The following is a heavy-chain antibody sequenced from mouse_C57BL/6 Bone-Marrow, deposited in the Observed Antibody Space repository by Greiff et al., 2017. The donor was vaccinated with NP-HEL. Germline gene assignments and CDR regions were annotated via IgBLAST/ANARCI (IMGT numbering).Heavy chain of an antibody. CDR2: IYPRSGNT. J-gene: IGHJ3*01. CDR1: GYTFTSYG. D-gene: IGHD1-1*01. Sequence: VQLQQSGAELARPGASVKLSCKASGYTFTSYGISWVKQRTGQGLEWIGEIYPRSGNTYYNEKFKGKATLTADKSSRTAYMELRSLTSEDSAVYFCARGEDYYGSGTYWGQGTLVTVSA. CDR3: ARGEDYYGSGTY. V-gene: IGHV1-81*01.